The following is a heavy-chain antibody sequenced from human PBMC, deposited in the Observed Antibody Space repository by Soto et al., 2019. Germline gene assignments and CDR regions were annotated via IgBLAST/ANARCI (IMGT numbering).Heavy chain of an antibody. CDR3: ARDRGYQLLYPDAFDI. J-gene: IGHJ3*02. D-gene: IGHD2-2*02. CDR1: GYAFTSYC. Sequence: GASVKVSCKASGYAFTSYCISWVRQAPGQGLEWMGWISAYSGNTNYARDLQGRVTMTTDTSTSTAYMDLRSLRSDDTAVYYCARDRGYQLLYPDAFDIWGQGTMVTVSS. CDR2: ISAYSGNT. V-gene: IGHV1-18*01.